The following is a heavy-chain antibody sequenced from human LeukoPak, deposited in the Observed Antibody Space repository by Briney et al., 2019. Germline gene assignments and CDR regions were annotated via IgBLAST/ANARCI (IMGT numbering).Heavy chain of an antibody. CDR2: INPNSGGT. Sequence: GASVTVSCKASGYTFTDYYLHWVRQAPGQGLEWMGWINPNSGGTNYAQKFQGRVTTTRDTSIGTAYMELSRLRSDDTALYYCARGTTLTTLPYYYYYMDVWGEGTTVTVSS. J-gene: IGHJ6*03. CDR1: GYTFTDYY. V-gene: IGHV1-2*02. D-gene: IGHD4-17*01. CDR3: ARGTTLTTLPYYYYYMDV.